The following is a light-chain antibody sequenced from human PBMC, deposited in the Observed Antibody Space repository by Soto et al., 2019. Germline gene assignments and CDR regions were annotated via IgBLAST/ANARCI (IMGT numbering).Light chain of an antibody. CDR3: ATWDDSLRGRV. CDR1: SSNIGTNY. J-gene: IGLJ3*02. Sequence: QSVLTQPPSASGTPGQRVTISCSGSSSNIGTNYVYWYQQVPGTAPKLLIYSNNQRPSGVPDRFSGSKSGTSASLAIRGLRSEDEADYYCATWDDSLRGRVFGGGTNLTVL. CDR2: SNN. V-gene: IGLV1-47*02.